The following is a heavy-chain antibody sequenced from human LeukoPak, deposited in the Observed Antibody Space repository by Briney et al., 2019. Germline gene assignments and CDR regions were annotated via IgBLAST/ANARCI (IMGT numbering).Heavy chain of an antibody. CDR3: ARPIAAAGLFDY. J-gene: IGHJ4*02. D-gene: IGHD6-13*01. CDR2: INPSGGST. Sequence: GASVKVSCKASGYTFTSYYMHWVRQAPGQGLEWMGIINPSGGSTSYAQKFQGRVTMTRDTSTSTVYMGLSSLRSEDTAVYYCARPIAAAGLFDYWGQGTLVTVSS. V-gene: IGHV1-46*01. CDR1: GYTFTSYY.